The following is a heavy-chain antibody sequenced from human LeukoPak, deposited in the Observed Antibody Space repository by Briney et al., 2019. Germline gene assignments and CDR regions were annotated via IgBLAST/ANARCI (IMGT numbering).Heavy chain of an antibody. V-gene: IGHV4-30-4*08. CDR3: ARDLDNYCSSTSCYPAWYFDL. D-gene: IGHD2-2*01. Sequence: SETLSLTCTVSGGSISSGDYYWSWIRQPPGKGLEWIGYIYYSGSTYYNPSLKSRVTISVDTSKNQFSLKLSSVTAADTAVYYCARDLDNYCSSTSCYPAWYFDLWGRGTLVTVSS. J-gene: IGHJ2*01. CDR2: IYYSGST. CDR1: GGSISSGDYY.